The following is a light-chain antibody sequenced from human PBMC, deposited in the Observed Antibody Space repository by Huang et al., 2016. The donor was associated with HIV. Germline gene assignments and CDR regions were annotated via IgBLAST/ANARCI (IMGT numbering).Light chain of an antibody. J-gene: IGKJ2*01. V-gene: IGKV3-15*01. CDR3: QHYSSWPPMYT. CDR2: STS. CDR1: QSIYNK. Sequence: EVVMTQSPGTLSVSPRERATLSCKTSQSIYNKLAWYQQKPGQAPRLLIYSTSTRATGGPARFSGGGSGTDFTLTISSLQSEDFGIYYCQHYSSWPPMYTFGQGTKLEI.